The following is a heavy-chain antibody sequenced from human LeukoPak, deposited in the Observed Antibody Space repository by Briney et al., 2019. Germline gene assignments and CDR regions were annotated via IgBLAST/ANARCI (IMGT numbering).Heavy chain of an antibody. CDR3: ARELTLTTAFDI. Sequence: SETLSLTCTVSRGSVITYSWSWIRQPAGEGLEWIGRFYTNGSTNYNPSLKTRVTLSIDKSKNHFSLKLSSVTAADTAVYCCARELTLTTAFDIWGQGTVVTVSS. V-gene: IGHV4-4*07. CDR2: FYTNGST. CDR1: RGSVITYS. J-gene: IGHJ3*02. D-gene: IGHD1/OR15-1a*01.